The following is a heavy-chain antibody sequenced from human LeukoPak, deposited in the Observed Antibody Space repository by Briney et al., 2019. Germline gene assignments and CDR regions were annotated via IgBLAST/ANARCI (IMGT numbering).Heavy chain of an antibody. V-gene: IGHV3-23*01. CDR1: GFTFSSYA. D-gene: IGHD2-8*01. J-gene: IGHJ4*01. CDR3: AKDELDTYGRMT. CDR2: ISGSGIST. Sequence: PGGSLRLSCAASGFTFSSYAMSWVRQAPGQGLGWVSAISGSGISTYYADSVKGRFTISRDNSENTLFLHMSSLSVEDTAVFYCAKDELDTYGRMTWGQGTLVTVSS.